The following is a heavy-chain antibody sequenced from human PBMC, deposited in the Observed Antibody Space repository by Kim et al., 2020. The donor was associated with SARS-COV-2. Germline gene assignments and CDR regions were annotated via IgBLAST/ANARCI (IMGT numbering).Heavy chain of an antibody. CDR3: ARVVAAADNWFDP. Sequence: YADAVKGRFSNSRDNAKNSLDLQMSRLGTEDTAWYYCARVVAAADNWFDPWGQGTLITVSS. J-gene: IGHJ5*02. D-gene: IGHD6-13*01. V-gene: IGHV3-20*03.